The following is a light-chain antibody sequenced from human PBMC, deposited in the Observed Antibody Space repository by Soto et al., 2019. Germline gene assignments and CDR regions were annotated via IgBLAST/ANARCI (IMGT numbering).Light chain of an antibody. Sequence: AIRMTQSPSSFSASPGDRVTITCRASQGISSYLAWYQQKPGKAPKLLIHAASTLQSGVPSRFSGSGSGTDFTLTISCLQSEDFATYYCQQYYSYPPTFGQGTKVDI. V-gene: IGKV1-8*01. J-gene: IGKJ1*01. CDR3: QQYYSYPPT. CDR1: QGISSY. CDR2: AAS.